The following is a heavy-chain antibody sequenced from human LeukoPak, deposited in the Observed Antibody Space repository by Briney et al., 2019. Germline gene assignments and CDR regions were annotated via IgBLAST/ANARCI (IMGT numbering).Heavy chain of an antibody. J-gene: IGHJ3*02. CDR3: ARDGMVRGVIIWDAFDI. CDR2: ISGSGSGT. D-gene: IGHD3-10*01. V-gene: IGHV3-23*01. CDR1: GFTFSNYA. Sequence: QPGGSLRLSCAASGFTFSNYAMSWVRQAPGKGLDWVSSISGSGSGTYYADSMKGRFTISRDNSKNTLYLQINSLRAEDTAVYYCARDGMVRGVIIWDAFDIWGQGTMVTVSS.